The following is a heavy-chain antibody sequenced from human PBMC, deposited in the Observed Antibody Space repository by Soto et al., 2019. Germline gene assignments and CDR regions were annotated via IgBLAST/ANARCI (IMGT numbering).Heavy chain of an antibody. Sequence: SETLSLTCTFSGCSISSYYWSWIRQPPGKGLEWIGYIYYSGSTNYNPSLKSRVTISVDTSKNQFSLKLSSVTAADTAVYYCARTGITPLGDWFDPWGQGTLVTVSS. D-gene: IGHD1-20*01. CDR2: IYYSGST. J-gene: IGHJ5*02. V-gene: IGHV4-59*01. CDR3: ARTGITPLGDWFDP. CDR1: GCSISSYY.